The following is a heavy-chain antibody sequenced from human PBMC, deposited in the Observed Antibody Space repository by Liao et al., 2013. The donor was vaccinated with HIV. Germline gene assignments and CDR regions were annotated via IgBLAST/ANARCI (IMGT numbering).Heavy chain of an antibody. J-gene: IGHJ3*02. Sequence: QVQLQQWGAGLLKPSETLSLTCAVYGGSFSGYYWSWIRQPPGRGVEWIGKVNHSGSTNYNPSLKSRVTISVDTSMNQFSLKVSSVTAADTAVYYCARGAGYSYGRRMDIWGQGTMGHRLF. CDR1: GGSFSGYY. CDR3: ARGAGYSYGRRMDI. V-gene: IGHV4-34*01. CDR2: VNHSGST. D-gene: IGHD5-18*01.